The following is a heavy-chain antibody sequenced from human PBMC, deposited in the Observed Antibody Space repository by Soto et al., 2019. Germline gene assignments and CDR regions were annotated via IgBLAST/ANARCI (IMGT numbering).Heavy chain of an antibody. CDR1: GDSMSNTNW. CDR2: IYHSGST. J-gene: IGHJ4*02. D-gene: IGHD4-17*01. CDR3: ASVIGGDSEYSFDY. V-gene: IGHV4-4*02. Sequence: SETLSLTCAVSGDSMSNTNWWSWVRQPPGEGLEWILEIYHSGSTNYNPSLKSRVTISVDKSKNHFSPNLSSVTAADTAIYYCASVIGGDSEYSFDYWGQGTLVTVSS.